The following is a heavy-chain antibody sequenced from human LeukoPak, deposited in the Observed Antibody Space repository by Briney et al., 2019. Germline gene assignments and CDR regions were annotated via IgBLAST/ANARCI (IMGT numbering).Heavy chain of an antibody. V-gene: IGHV4-34*01. Sequence: PSETLSLTCAVYGGSFSSYYWSWIRQPPGKGLEWIGEINHSGSTNYNPSLKSRVTISVDTSKNQFSLKLSSVTAADTAVYYCARAAIYYDSSGLDYWGQGTLVTVSS. J-gene: IGHJ4*02. D-gene: IGHD3-22*01. CDR1: GGSFSSYY. CDR3: ARAAIYYDSSGLDY. CDR2: INHSGST.